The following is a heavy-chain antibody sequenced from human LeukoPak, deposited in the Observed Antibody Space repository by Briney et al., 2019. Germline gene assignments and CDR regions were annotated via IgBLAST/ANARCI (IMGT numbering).Heavy chain of an antibody. Sequence: GASVKVSCKASGYTFTSYGISWVRQAPGQGLEWMGWISPYNGNTNYAQKLQGRVTMTTDTSTSTAYMELRSLRSDDTAVYYCARDIVSTTTQLSYCYFMDVWGKGTTVTVSS. V-gene: IGHV1-18*01. CDR1: GYTFTSYG. D-gene: IGHD5/OR15-5a*01. J-gene: IGHJ6*03. CDR2: ISPYNGNT. CDR3: ARDIVSTTTQLSYCYFMDV.